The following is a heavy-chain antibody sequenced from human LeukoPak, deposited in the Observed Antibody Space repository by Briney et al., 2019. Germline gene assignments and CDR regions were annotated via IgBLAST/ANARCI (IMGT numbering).Heavy chain of an antibody. V-gene: IGHV3-53*01. CDR2: IYSDNT. J-gene: IGHJ4*02. CDR3: ARRAGAYSHPYDY. Sequence: GGSLRLSCTVSGFTVSTNSMSWVRQAPGKGLEWVSFIYSDNTHYSDSVKGRFTISRDNSKNTLHLQMNSLRAEDTAVYYCARRAGAYSHPYDYWGQGTLVTVSS. D-gene: IGHD4/OR15-4a*01. CDR1: GFTVSTNS.